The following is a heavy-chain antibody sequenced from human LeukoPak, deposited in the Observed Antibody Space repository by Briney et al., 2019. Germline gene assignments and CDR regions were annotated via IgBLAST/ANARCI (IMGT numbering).Heavy chain of an antibody. Sequence: GGSLRLSCAASGFTFEDYGMSWVRQAPGKGLEWVAGISRNGGTTGHADSVKGRFTISRDNAEKSLFLQMKTLRAEDTALYYCARDDRYYDGRYYPYAFDIWGQGTMVTVSS. CDR1: GFTFEDYG. CDR2: ISRNGGTT. CDR3: ARDDRYYDGRYYPYAFDI. D-gene: IGHD3-22*01. V-gene: IGHV3-20*04. J-gene: IGHJ3*02.